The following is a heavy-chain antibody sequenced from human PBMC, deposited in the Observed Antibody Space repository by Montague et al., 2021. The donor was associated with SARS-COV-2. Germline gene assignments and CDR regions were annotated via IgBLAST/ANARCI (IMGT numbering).Heavy chain of an antibody. CDR3: ARLSNYYGSGSYYPHNYYYYGMDV. D-gene: IGHD3-10*01. Sequence: SETLSLTCAVSGDSISNYYWGWIRQPPGKGLEWIGSIYYSGSTYYNESLKSRVTISVDTSKNQFSLKLSSVTAADTAVYYCARLSNYYGSGSYYPHNYYYYGMDVWGQGTTVTVSS. CDR2: IYYSGST. CDR1: GDSISNYY. V-gene: IGHV4-39*01. J-gene: IGHJ6*02.